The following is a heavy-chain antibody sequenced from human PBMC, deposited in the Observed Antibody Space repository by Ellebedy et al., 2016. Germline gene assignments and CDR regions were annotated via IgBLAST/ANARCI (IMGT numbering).Heavy chain of an antibody. CDR1: GGSISSYY. CDR2: IYYSGST. Sequence: SETLSLTCTVSGGSISSYYWSWIRQPPGKGLEWIGYIYYSGSTNYNPSLKSRVTISVDTSKNQFSLKLSSVTAADTAVYYCARHIQAGSWYSFDYWGQGTLVTVSS. CDR3: ARHIQAGSWYSFDY. D-gene: IGHD6-13*01. J-gene: IGHJ4*02. V-gene: IGHV4-59*08.